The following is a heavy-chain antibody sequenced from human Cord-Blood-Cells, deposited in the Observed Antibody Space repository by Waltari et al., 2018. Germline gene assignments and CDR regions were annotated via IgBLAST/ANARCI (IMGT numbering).Heavy chain of an antibody. J-gene: IGHJ6*03. V-gene: IGHV4-34*01. Sequence: QVQLQQWGAGLLKPSETLSLTCAVYGGSFSGYYWSWIRQPPGKGLEWIGEINHSGSTNYNPSLKSRVTISVDTSKNQFSLKLSSVTAADTAVYYCASHYYGSGSYTYYYYYMDVWGKGTTVTVSS. CDR2: INHSGST. CDR3: ASHYYGSGSYTYYYYYMDV. D-gene: IGHD3-10*01. CDR1: GGSFSGYY.